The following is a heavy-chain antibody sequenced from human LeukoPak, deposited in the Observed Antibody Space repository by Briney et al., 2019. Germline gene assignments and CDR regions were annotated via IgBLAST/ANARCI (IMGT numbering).Heavy chain of an antibody. CDR2: IDWDDYK. D-gene: IGHD2-8*01. CDR3: ARIRGTYCTTATCSFEDY. CDR1: GFSLTTSGMC. V-gene: IGHV2-70*17. Sequence: SGPTLVNPTQTLTLTCTFSGFSLTTSGMCVSWIRQPPGKALEWLARIDWDDYKVYSTSLKTRLTISKDTSKNQVVLTMTNMDPVDTATYYCARIRGTYCTTATCSFEDYWGQGTLVTVSS. J-gene: IGHJ4*02.